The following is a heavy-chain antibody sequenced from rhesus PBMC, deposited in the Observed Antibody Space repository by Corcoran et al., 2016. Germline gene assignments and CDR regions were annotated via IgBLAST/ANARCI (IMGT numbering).Heavy chain of an antibody. J-gene: IGHJ4*01. CDR3: AQDGGAAGDFDY. V-gene: IGHV3S25*01. CDR2: INSGGGNT. CDR1: GFTFSRYW. Sequence: EVQLVESGGGLAKPGGSLRLSCAAAGFTFSRYWMNWVRQAPGKGVEWVSAINSGGGNTYYADSVKVRFTISRHNAKNTLSLHMHSLRAEDTAVYYCAQDGGAAGDFDYWGQGVLVTVSS. D-gene: IGHD6-25*01.